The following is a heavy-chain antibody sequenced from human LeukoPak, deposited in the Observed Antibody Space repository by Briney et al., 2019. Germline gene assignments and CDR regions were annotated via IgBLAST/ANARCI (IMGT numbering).Heavy chain of an antibody. V-gene: IGHV3-7*01. CDR3: ARSARLMKGVVEVTALDE. J-gene: IGHJ4*02. D-gene: IGHD3-3*01. CDR2: IKQEGSEK. Sequence: GGSLRLSCVASVFTFSSYLMSWVRQAPGGGVEGGAHIKQEGSEKYYVDPVKGRFNISRDNAKNSLYRQMNSLRAEDTAVYYCARSARLMKGVVEVTALDEWGQGTLVTVSS. CDR1: VFTFSSYL.